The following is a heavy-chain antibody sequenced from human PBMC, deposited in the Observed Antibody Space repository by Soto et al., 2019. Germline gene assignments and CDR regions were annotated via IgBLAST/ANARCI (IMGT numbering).Heavy chain of an antibody. CDR2: MNPNSGNT. Sequence: AAVKVSCKASGYTFTSYDINWVRQATGQGLEWMGWMNPNSGNTGYAQKFQGRVTMTRNTSISTAYMELSSLRSEDTAVYYCARGGYSYGYSRFDPWGQGTLVTVSS. J-gene: IGHJ5*02. D-gene: IGHD5-18*01. CDR1: GYTFTSYD. V-gene: IGHV1-8*01. CDR3: ARGGYSYGYSRFDP.